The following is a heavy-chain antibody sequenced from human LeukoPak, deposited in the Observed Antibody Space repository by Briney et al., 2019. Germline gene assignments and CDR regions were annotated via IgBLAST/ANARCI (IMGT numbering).Heavy chain of an antibody. CDR2: IIPIFGTA. D-gene: IGHD3-22*01. V-gene: IGHV1-69*13. Sequence: SVKVSCKASGGTFSSYAISWVRQAPGQGLEWMGGIIPIFGTANYAQKFQGRVTITADESTSTAYMELSRLRSDDTAVYYCARELYYDSSGYHSTHDAFDIWGQGTMVTVSS. CDR3: ARELYYDSSGYHSTHDAFDI. CDR1: GGTFSSYA. J-gene: IGHJ3*02.